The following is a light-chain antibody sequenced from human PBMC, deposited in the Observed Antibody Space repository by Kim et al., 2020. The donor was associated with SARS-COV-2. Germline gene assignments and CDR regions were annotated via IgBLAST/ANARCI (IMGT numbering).Light chain of an antibody. V-gene: IGKV4-1*01. CDR2: WAS. CDR3: HQYYSSPPS. Sequence: RADLNWKSSQTILYNSNNKNYIAWYQQKPGRPPKVLIYWASSRESGVTDRFSGSVSGTDFSLTISSLQAEDVAVYYCHQYYSSPPSFGQGTKLEI. J-gene: IGKJ2*03. CDR1: QTILYNSNNKNY.